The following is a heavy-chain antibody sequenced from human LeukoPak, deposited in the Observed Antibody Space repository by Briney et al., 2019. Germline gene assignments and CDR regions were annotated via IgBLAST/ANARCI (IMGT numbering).Heavy chain of an antibody. D-gene: IGHD5-24*01. CDR1: GGSISSSY. V-gene: IGHV4-59*01. CDR2: IYYTGCT. CDR3: ARGGDGYTWNY. Sequence: SETLSLTCTVSGGSISSSYWSWIRQPPGEGLEWIGYIYYTGCTNYNPSLKSRVTISVDTSKNQFSLKLSSVTGADTAVYYCARGGDGYTWNYWGQGTLVTVSS. J-gene: IGHJ4*02.